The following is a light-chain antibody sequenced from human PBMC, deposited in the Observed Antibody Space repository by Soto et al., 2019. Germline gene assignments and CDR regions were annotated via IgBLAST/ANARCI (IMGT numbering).Light chain of an antibody. Sequence: EIVLTQSPGTLSLSPGERATLSCGASHSVSSSYLAWYQQKPGQAPRLLIYGASSRATGIPDRFSGSGSGTDFTLTISRLEPEEFAVYYCHQYGSSPPITFGQGTRLEI. CDR2: GAS. CDR3: HQYGSSPPIT. J-gene: IGKJ5*01. CDR1: HSVSSSY. V-gene: IGKV3-20*01.